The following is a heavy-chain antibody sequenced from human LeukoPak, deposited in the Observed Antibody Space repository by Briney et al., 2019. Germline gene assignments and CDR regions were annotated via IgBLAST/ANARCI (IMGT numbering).Heavy chain of an antibody. V-gene: IGHV3-21*01. J-gene: IGHJ6*02. CDR1: GFTFSSYS. D-gene: IGHD4-17*01. CDR2: ISSSSSYI. CDR3: ARTFYGDALYYGMDV. Sequence: MAGGSLRLSCAASGFTFSSYSMNWVRQAPGKGREWVSSISSSSSYIYYADSVKGRFTISRDNAKNSLYLQMNSLRAEDTAVYYCARTFYGDALYYGMDVWGQGTTVTVSS.